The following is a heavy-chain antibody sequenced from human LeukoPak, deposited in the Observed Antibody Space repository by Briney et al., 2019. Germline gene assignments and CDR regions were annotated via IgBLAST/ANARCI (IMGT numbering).Heavy chain of an antibody. CDR2: ISPSGGST. V-gene: IGHV1-46*01. Sequence: GASVKVSCKASGYTFTNHYMSWVRQAPGQGPEWVGMISPSGGSTSYAQKFQGRVTITRDTSTSTVYMELGSLGSEDTAVYYCGRASREPDYWGQGTLVTVSS. CDR1: GYTFTNHY. J-gene: IGHJ4*02. D-gene: IGHD1-26*01. CDR3: GRASREPDY.